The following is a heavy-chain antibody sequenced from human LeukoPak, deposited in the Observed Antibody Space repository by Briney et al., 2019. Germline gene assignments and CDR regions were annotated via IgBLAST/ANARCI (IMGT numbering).Heavy chain of an antibody. CDR3: ARPSMVRGVIIPYFDY. D-gene: IGHD3-10*01. CDR2: IYPGDSDI. Sequence: GASLEISCKCSGSSFTSYWIGWVRQLPGKGLELMGIIYPGDSDIRYSPSFQGQVTISADKSISTAYLQWSSLKASDTAMYYCARPSMVRGVIIPYFDYWGQGTLVTVSS. CDR1: GSSFTSYW. V-gene: IGHV5-51*01. J-gene: IGHJ4*02.